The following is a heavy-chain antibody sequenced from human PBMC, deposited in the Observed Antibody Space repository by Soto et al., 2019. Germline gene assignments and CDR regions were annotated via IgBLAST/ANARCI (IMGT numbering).Heavy chain of an antibody. V-gene: IGHV3-74*01. CDR2: INGDGSRT. J-gene: IGHJ4*02. D-gene: IGHD3-22*01. Sequence: EVKLVESGGGLVQPGGSLRLSCATSGFTFSTYWMHWVRQAPGKGLVWVSRINGDGSRTSYADSVKGRFTISRDNTKNTLYMQMNSLRAEDTAVYYCARVYYYDHRVDRYFDYWGQGTLVTVSS. CDR3: ARVYYYDHRVDRYFDY. CDR1: GFTFSTYW.